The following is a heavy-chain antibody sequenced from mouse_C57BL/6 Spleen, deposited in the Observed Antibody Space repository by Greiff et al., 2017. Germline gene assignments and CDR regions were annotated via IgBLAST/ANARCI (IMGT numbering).Heavy chain of an antibody. V-gene: IGHV1-26*01. J-gene: IGHJ2*01. CDR2: INPNNGGT. CDR1: GYTFTDYY. D-gene: IGHD1-1*01. Sequence: QLQQSGPELVKPGASVKISCKASGYTFTDYYMNWVKQSHGKSLEWIGDINPNNGGTSYNQKFKGKATLTVDKSSSTAYMELRSLTSEDSAVYYCASTVVARGDYWGQGTTLTVSS. CDR3: ASTVVARGDY.